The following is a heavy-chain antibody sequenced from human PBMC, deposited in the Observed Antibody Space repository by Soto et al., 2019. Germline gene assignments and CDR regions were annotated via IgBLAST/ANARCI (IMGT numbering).Heavy chain of an antibody. D-gene: IGHD2-2*01. CDR1: GYSFMKYG. J-gene: IGHJ4*02. Sequence: SVKVSCKGFGYSFMKYGINWVLQAPGQGLEWVGWISPYSGYTHSAQKFHGRLTLTTDTAASTAYMELRILRSADTALYSCAREVSVLVPAARPSRFDSWGQGTLVTASS. V-gene: IGHV1-18*01. CDR3: AREVSVLVPAARPSRFDS. CDR2: ISPYSGYT.